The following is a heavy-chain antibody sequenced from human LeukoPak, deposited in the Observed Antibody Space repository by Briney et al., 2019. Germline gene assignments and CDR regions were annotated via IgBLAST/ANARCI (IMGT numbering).Heavy chain of an antibody. CDR1: GFTFSSYG. D-gene: IGHD6-19*01. Sequence: PGGSLRLSCAASGFTFSSYGMHWVRQAPGKGLEWVSYISSSSSTIYYADSVKGRFTISRDNAKNSLYLQMNSLRAEDTAVYYCARERDSSGWYTDLDYWGQGTLVTVSS. V-gene: IGHV3-48*04. J-gene: IGHJ4*02. CDR2: ISSSSSTI. CDR3: ARERDSSGWYTDLDY.